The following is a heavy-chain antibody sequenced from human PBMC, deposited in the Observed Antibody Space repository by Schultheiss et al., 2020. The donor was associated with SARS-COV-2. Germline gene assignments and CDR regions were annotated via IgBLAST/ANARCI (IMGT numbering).Heavy chain of an antibody. Sequence: GGSLRLSCAASGFTFSNAWMNWVRQAPGKGLEWVSAISGSGGSTYYADSVKGRFTISRDNSKNSLYLQMNSLRAEDTAVYYCARAAAGFNYWGQGTVVTVSS. CDR3: ARAAAGFNY. CDR1: GFTFSNAW. J-gene: IGHJ4*02. CDR2: ISGSGGST. V-gene: IGHV3-23*01. D-gene: IGHD6-13*01.